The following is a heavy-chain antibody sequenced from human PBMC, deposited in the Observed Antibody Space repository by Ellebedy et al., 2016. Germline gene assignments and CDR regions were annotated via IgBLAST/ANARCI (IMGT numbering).Heavy chain of an antibody. CDR3: TADGTSRFDY. CDR1: GFTFSSYG. Sequence: GESLKISXAASGFTFSSYGMHWVRQAPGKGLEWVAIIWSDGNNKYYTDSVKGRFTISRDNSKNTLYLQMNTLRAEDTAVYYCTADGTSRFDYWGQGTLVTVSS. J-gene: IGHJ4*02. CDR2: IWSDGNNK. D-gene: IGHD1-14*01. V-gene: IGHV3-33*01.